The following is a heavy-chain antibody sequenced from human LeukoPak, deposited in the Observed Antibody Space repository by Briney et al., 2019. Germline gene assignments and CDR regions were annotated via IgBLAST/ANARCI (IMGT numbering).Heavy chain of an antibody. D-gene: IGHD2-15*01. J-gene: IGHJ4*02. CDR2: IRGDTGDT. CDR1: GSPVSDYY. CDR3: ARVRVNSCDY. V-gene: IGHV1-2*02. Sequence: ASVTISCKTSGSPVSDYYMHWVRHAPGQGLEWMGWIRGDTGDTDSPQKFRGRVTMTRDTSTDTAYLELSCLRYDDTAIYFCARVRVNSCDYWGQGTLVTVSS.